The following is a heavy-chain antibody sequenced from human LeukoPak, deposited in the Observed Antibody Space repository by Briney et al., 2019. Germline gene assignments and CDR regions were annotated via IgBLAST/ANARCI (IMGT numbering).Heavy chain of an antibody. Sequence: GGSLRLSCAASGFTFSDSDIHWVRQASGKGLEWVGRITTKRSNYATAYTASVKGRFTISRHESENTAYLQMNSLKTEDTALNYCTTYRSGHYWGQGTLVTVSS. CDR3: TTYRSGHY. D-gene: IGHD6-19*01. CDR2: ITTKRSNYAT. CDR1: GFTFSDSD. V-gene: IGHV3-73*01. J-gene: IGHJ4*02.